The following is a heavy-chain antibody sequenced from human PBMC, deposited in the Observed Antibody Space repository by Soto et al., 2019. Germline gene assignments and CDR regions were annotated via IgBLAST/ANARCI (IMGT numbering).Heavy chain of an antibody. D-gene: IGHD1-26*01. CDR3: ATAIVGANWFDP. J-gene: IGHJ5*02. CDR1: GYTLTELS. V-gene: IGHV1-24*01. CDR2: FDPEDGET. Sequence: ASVKVSCKVSGYTLTELSMHWVRQAPGKGLEWMGGFDPEDGETIYAQKFQGRVTMTEDTSTDTAYMELSSLRSEDTAVYYCATAIVGANWFDPWGQGTLVTVSS.